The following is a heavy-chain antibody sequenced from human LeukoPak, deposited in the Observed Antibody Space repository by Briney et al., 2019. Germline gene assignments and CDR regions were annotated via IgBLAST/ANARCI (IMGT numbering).Heavy chain of an antibody. CDR2: INPNSGGT. D-gene: IGHD2-15*01. CDR3: ARGGSYCSGGSCYGSHPYAFDI. CDR1: GYTFTGYY. V-gene: IGHV1-2*02. J-gene: IGHJ3*02. Sequence: GASVKVSCKASGYTFTGYYMHWVRQAPGQGLEWMGWINPNSGGTNYAQKFQGRVTMTRDTSISTAYMELSRLRSDDTAVYYCARGGSYCSGGSCYGSHPYAFDIWGQGTMVTVSS.